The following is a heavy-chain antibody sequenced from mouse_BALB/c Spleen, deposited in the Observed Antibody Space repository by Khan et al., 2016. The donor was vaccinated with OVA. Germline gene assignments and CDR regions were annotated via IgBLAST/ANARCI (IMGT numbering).Heavy chain of an antibody. Sequence: QVQLKQSGPGILQPSQTLSLTCSFSGFSLSTSGMGVGWIRQPSGKGLEWLAHIWWDDDKRYNPALKSRLKTSKDTSRNQVILKIASVYTADTATCCCARMIYDDYAMDYWGQGTSVTVSS. D-gene: IGHD2-12*01. CDR3: ARMIYDDYAMDY. V-gene: IGHV8-8*01. CDR2: IWWDDDK. J-gene: IGHJ4*01. CDR1: GFSLSTSGMG.